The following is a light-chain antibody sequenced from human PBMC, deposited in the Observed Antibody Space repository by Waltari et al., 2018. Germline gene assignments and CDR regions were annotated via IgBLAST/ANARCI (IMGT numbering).Light chain of an antibody. V-gene: IGKV1-5*03. CDR1: QSISIW. CDR3: QQYSSFPFT. CDR2: KAS. Sequence: DIQMTQSPSTLSAFVGDSVTITCRASQSISIWLAWYQQKPGKAPNLLIYKASSLETGVPSRFSGSGSGTDFTLTISSLQPDDFATYYCQQYSSFPFTFGPGTKVDIK. J-gene: IGKJ3*01.